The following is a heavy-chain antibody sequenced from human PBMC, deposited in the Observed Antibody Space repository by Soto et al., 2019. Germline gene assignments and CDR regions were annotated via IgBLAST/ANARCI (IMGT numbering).Heavy chain of an antibody. Sequence: XGSLRLSCAASACTFNNYAMSWVRQAPGKGLEWVSGIGGSGRTTYYADSVKGRFTISRDNSNNTLFLQMNSLRAEDTAVYYCAKSRYSDSSGDFYDYWGQGTLVTVSS. CDR1: ACTFNNYA. CDR2: IGGSGRTT. J-gene: IGHJ4*02. D-gene: IGHD3-22*01. V-gene: IGHV3-23*01. CDR3: AKSRYSDSSGDFYDY.